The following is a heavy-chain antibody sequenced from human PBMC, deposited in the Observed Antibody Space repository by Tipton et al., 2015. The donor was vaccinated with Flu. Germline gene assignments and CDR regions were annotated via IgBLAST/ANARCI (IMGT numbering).Heavy chain of an antibody. V-gene: IGHV3-9*01. CDR1: GFTFDDYA. D-gene: IGHD1-1*01. J-gene: IGHJ4*02. CDR3: AKLQGGQGNYFFDY. CDR2: INWNSGNI. Sequence: SLRLSCAASGFTFDDYAMHWVRQAPGKGLEWVSGINWNSGNIAYAASVQGRFTISRDNAKNSLYPQMNSLRPEDTAFYYCAKLQGGQGNYFFDYWGQGTLVTVSS.